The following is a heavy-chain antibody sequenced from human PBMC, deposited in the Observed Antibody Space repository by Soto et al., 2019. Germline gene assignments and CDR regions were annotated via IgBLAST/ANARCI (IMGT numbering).Heavy chain of an antibody. CDR1: TFDLSHYA. CDR3: AREHTMTVSARRLDFGSTLQNEDTHYYGMDV. D-gene: IGHD3-22*01. CDR2: LSWSGSDN. V-gene: IGHV3-30*04. J-gene: IGHJ6*02. Sequence: QLVQSGGGVVQPGGSLRLTCAASTFDLSHYASHWVRQAPGPGLELLALLSWSGSDNFFIDSVKCRFTISRDSSNNRVLLHVNSLRGADTAVHFCAREHTMTVSARRLDFGSTLQNEDTHYYGMDVWGPGATV.